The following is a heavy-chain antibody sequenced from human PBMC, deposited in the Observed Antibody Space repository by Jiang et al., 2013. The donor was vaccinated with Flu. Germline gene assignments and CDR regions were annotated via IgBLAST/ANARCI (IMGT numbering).Heavy chain of an antibody. CDR3: ARDPVAAGNFDY. V-gene: IGHV3-74*01. Sequence: YWMNWVRQVPRKGLVWVSRINNDGSRIVYADSVKGRFTISRDNAKNTLYLQMNSLRAEDTAVYYCARDPVAAGNFDYWGQGTLVTVSS. J-gene: IGHJ4*02. CDR1: YW. D-gene: IGHD6-19*01. CDR2: INNDGSRI.